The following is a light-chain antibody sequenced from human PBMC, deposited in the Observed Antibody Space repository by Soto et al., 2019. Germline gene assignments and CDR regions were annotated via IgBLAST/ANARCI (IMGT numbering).Light chain of an antibody. Sequence: EIVMTQSPATLSVSPGERATLSCRASQSVRSNLAWYQQKPGQSPRLLIFRASTWATGIPARFRGSGSGTDFTLTISSLQAEDVAVYYCQQYYSTPMYTFGQGTKLEIK. V-gene: IGKV3-15*01. CDR3: QQYYSTPMYT. CDR1: QSVRSN. J-gene: IGKJ2*01. CDR2: RAS.